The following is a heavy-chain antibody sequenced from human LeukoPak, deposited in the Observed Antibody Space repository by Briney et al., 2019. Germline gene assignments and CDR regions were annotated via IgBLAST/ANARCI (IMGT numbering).Heavy chain of an antibody. J-gene: IGHJ4*02. V-gene: IGHV3-74*01. CDR2: TNSDGSWT. CDR1: GNYW. D-gene: IGHD2/OR15-2a*01. CDR3: VSFYETY. Sequence: PGGSLRLSCAASGNYWMRWVRQVLGKGLVWVSHTNSDGSWTSYADSVKGRFTISKDNAKNTVYLQMNSLRAEDTAVYYCVSFYETYWGRGTLVTVSS.